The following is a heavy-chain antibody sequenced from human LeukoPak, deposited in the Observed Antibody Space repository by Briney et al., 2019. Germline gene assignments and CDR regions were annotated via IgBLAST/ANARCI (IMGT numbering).Heavy chain of an antibody. CDR1: RFTLSNAW. V-gene: IGHV3-15*01. J-gene: IGHJ4*02. D-gene: IGHD3-22*01. Sequence: PGGSLRLSCVASRFTLSNAWMSWVRQAPGKGLEWVGRSKSKTDGGTIDYAAPVKGRFTISSDDSKNTLYLQMNSLKTEDTAVYYCSTDQIVVGHCWGQGPLVTVSS. CDR2: SKSKTDGGTI. CDR3: STDQIVVGHC.